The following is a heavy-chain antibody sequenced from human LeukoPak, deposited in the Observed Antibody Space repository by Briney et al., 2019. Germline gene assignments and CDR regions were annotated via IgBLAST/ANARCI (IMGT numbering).Heavy chain of an antibody. CDR3: ARTLEAMAGRIDLNY. J-gene: IGHJ4*02. D-gene: IGHD6-19*01. CDR1: GYTFTGYY. Sequence: ASVKVSCKASGYTFTGYYMHWVRQAPGQGLEWMGWINPNSGGTNYAQKFQGRVTMTRDTSISTAYMELSRLRSDDTAVYYCARTLEAMAGRIDLNYWGQGTLVTVSS. V-gene: IGHV1-2*02. CDR2: INPNSGGT.